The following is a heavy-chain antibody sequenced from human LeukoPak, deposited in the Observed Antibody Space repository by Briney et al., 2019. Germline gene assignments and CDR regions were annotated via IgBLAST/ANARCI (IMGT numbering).Heavy chain of an antibody. J-gene: IGHJ6*03. CDR3: ASSPRYYYYYMDV. CDR2: IYPGDSDT. CDR1: GYSFTSYW. Sequence: GESLKISCKGSGYSFTSYWIGWVRQMPGKGLEWMGIIYPGDSDTRYSPSFQGQVTISADKSISTAYLQWSSLKASDTAMYYCASSPRYYYYYMDVWGEGTTVTVSS. V-gene: IGHV5-51*01.